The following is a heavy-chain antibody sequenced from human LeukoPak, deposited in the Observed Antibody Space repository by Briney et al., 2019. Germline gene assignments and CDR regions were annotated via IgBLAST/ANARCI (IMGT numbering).Heavy chain of an antibody. CDR2: ISSSSSYI. CDR3: AKAAVLVVPAARLDY. J-gene: IGHJ4*02. Sequence: GGSLRLSCAASGFTFSSYSMNWVRQASGKGLEWVSSISSSSSYIYYADSVKGRFTISRDNAKNSLYLQMNSLRAEDTAVYYCAKAAVLVVPAARLDYWGQGTLVTVSS. D-gene: IGHD2-2*01. V-gene: IGHV3-21*04. CDR1: GFTFSSYS.